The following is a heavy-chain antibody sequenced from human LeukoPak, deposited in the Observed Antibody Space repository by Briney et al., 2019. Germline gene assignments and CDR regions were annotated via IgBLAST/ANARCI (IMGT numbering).Heavy chain of an antibody. D-gene: IGHD2-21*01. J-gene: IGHJ5*02. Sequence: SQTLSLTCTVSGGSISSGSYYWSWIRQPAGKGLEWIGRIYTSGSTNYNPSLKSRVTISVDTSKNQFSLKLSSVTAADTAVYYCARRVVIALNWFDPWGQGTLVTVSS. CDR3: ARRVVIALNWFDP. CDR1: GGSISSGSYY. CDR2: IYTSGST. V-gene: IGHV4-61*02.